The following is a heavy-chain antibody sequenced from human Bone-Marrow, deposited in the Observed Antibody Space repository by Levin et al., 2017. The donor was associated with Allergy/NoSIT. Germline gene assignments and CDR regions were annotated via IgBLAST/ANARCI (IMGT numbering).Heavy chain of an antibody. CDR1: GDSVKNYF. CDR3: ARALGNDFWSGYLPTYFDY. Sequence: SETLSLTCTVSGDSVKNYFWTWIRQPPGKGLEWLGDSYHIGRNKFNPSLKSRITMSLDTSKNHFSLRLTSVTAADTAIYYCARALGNDFWSGYLPTYFDYWGRGILVTVSS. J-gene: IGHJ4*01. V-gene: IGHV4-59*02. CDR2: SYHIGRN. D-gene: IGHD3-3*01.